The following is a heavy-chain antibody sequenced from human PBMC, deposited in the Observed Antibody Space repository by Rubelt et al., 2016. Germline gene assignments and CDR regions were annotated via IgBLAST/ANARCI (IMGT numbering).Heavy chain of an antibody. CDR2: IYYSGST. V-gene: IGHV4-59*01. J-gene: IGHJ3*02. D-gene: IGHD3-10*01. CDR1: GGSISSYY. Sequence: QVQLQESGPGLVKPSETLSLTCTVSGGSISSYYWSWIRQPPGKGLEWIGYIYYSGSTNYNPSLNSRVTVSVATSRNRFSWQLSAVTAADTAVYYCARDLGLWFGEPDAVDIWGQGTMVTVSS. CDR3: ARDLGLWFGEPDAVDI.